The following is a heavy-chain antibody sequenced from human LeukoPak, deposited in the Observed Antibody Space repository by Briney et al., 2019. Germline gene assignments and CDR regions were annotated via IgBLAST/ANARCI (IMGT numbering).Heavy chain of an antibody. Sequence: ASVKVSCTASRYTFTSYGISWVRPAAGLELEWMGLISAYTGNTNYAQKLQGRVTMTTDTSTSTAYMELRSLRSDDTAVYYCARDLEDIVVVPAAIVYFQHWGQGTLVTVSS. V-gene: IGHV1-18*01. D-gene: IGHD2-2*02. CDR3: ARDLEDIVVVPAAIVYFQH. CDR1: RYTFTSYG. CDR2: ISAYTGNT. J-gene: IGHJ1*01.